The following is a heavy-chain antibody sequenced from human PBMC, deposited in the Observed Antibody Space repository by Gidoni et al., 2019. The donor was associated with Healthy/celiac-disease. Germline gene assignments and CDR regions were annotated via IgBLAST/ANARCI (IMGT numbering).Heavy chain of an antibody. V-gene: IGHV2-5*01. CDR2: IYWNDDK. J-gene: IGHJ4*02. D-gene: IGHD2-15*01. CDR3: AHSPGIVVVVAATYFDY. Sequence: QITLKESGPTLVKPTQTLTPTCTFSGFSLSTSGVGVGWIRQPPGKALEWLALIYWNDDKRYSPSLKSRLTITKDTSKNQVVLTMTNMDPVDTATYYCAHSPGIVVVVAATYFDYWGQGTLVTVSS. CDR1: GFSLSTSGVG.